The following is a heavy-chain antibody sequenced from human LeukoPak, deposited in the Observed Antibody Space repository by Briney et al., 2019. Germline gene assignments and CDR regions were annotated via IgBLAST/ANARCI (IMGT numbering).Heavy chain of an antibody. D-gene: IGHD3-22*01. V-gene: IGHV4-59*01. Sequence: PSETLSLTCAVSGGSISSYYWSWIRQPPGKGLEWIGYIYYSGSTNYNPSLKSRVTISVDTSKNQFSLKLSSVTAADTAVYYCARDVGRATMIVVVIFDSWGQGTLVTVSS. CDR2: IYYSGST. J-gene: IGHJ4*02. CDR1: GGSISSYY. CDR3: ARDVGRATMIVVVIFDS.